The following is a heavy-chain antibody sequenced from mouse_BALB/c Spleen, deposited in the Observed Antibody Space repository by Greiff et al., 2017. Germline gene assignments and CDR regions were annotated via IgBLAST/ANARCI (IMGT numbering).Heavy chain of an antibody. V-gene: IGHV5-4*02. J-gene: IGHJ4*01. CDR2: ISDGGSYT. CDR3: ARDRAYGSSYAMDY. CDR1: GFTFSDYY. D-gene: IGHD1-1*01. Sequence: EVQRVESGGGLVKPGGSLKLSCAASGFTFSDYYMYWVRQTPEKRLEWVATISDGGSYTYYPDSVKGRFTISRDNAKNNLYLQMSSLKSEDTAMYYCARDRAYGSSYAMDYWGQGTSVTVSS.